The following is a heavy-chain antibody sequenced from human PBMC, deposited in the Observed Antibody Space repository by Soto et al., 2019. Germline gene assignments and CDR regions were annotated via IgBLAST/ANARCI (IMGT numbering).Heavy chain of an antibody. J-gene: IGHJ3*02. Sequence: GGSLRLSCAASGFTFSSYGMHWVRQAPGKGLEWVAVISYDGSNKYYADSVKGRFTISRDNSKNTLYLQMNSLRAEDTAVYYCAKAIDYRSGWSDDFDIWGQGTMVPV. V-gene: IGHV3-30*18. CDR2: ISYDGSNK. D-gene: IGHD6-19*01. CDR1: GFTFSSYG. CDR3: AKAIDYRSGWSDDFDI.